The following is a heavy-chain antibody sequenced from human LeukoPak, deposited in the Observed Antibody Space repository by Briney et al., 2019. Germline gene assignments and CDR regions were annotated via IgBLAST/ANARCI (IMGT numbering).Heavy chain of an antibody. J-gene: IGHJ4*02. D-gene: IGHD1-26*01. V-gene: IGHV1-2*02. CDR2: INPNNGGT. CDR1: GGTFSSYG. CDR3: ARRLGGSSEGYEF. Sequence: EASVKVSCKASGGTFSSYGVSWVRQAPGQGLEWMGWINPNNGGTKYAQKFQGRVTMTRDMSMNTAYMELSSLTSDDTAVYYCARRLGGSSEGYEFWGQGPLVTVSS.